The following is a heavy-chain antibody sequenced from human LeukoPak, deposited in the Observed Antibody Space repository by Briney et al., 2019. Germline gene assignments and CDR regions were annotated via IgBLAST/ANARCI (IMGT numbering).Heavy chain of an antibody. CDR2: ISWNSGSI. J-gene: IGHJ4*02. Sequence: PGGSLRLSCGASGFTFDDYSMHWVRQAPGKGLEWVSGISWNSGSIGYADSVKGRFTISRDNAKNSLYLQMNSLRAEDTALYYCTKGVVAALWSIDYWGQGTLVTVSS. CDR1: GFTFDDYS. V-gene: IGHV3-9*01. D-gene: IGHD2-15*01. CDR3: TKGVVAALWSIDY.